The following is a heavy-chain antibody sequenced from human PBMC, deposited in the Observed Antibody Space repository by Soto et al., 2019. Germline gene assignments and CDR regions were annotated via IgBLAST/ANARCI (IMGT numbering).Heavy chain of an antibody. CDR1: GGFNSSFY. V-gene: IGHV4-59*01. CDR2: VYHGGST. D-gene: IGHD2-15*01. Sequence: PSETLSLTCVVVGGFNSSFYWSWVRQPPRNGLEWMGHVYHGGSTSYSPSPQSRDSRSGEASKKRIFLDLSCVTAADTAVYYGACPQDIRPTSYNCGRDVLGPGTTVTASS. J-gene: IGHJ6*02. CDR3: ACPQDIRPTSYNCGRDV.